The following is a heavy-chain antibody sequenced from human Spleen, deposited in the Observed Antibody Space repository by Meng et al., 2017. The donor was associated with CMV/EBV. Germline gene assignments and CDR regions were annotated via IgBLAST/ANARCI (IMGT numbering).Heavy chain of an antibody. D-gene: IGHD6-6*01. CDR3: VRGGIATRPNY. Sequence: LTCALYGGSFSDYSWSWIRQPPGKGLEWIGDINHIGSNNYNPSLKSRVTMSLDTSKNQFSLKLRSVTAADTAVYYCVRGGIATRPNYWGQGTLVTVSS. CDR2: INHIGSN. J-gene: IGHJ4*02. V-gene: IGHV4-34*01. CDR1: GGSFSDYS.